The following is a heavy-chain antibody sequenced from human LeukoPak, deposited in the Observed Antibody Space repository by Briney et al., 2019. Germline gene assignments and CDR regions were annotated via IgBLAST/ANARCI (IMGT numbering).Heavy chain of an antibody. CDR2: VNHNGGT. V-gene: IGHV4-34*01. Sequence: PSETLSLTCAVYGGSFTDYYWSWIRQPPGKGLEWIGEVNHNGGTNYNPSLKSRVTISMDTSKNQFSLKLTSVTAADTAIYYCARVASSGYLAYWGQGTLATVSS. J-gene: IGHJ4*02. CDR1: GGSFTDYY. CDR3: ARVASSGYLAY. D-gene: IGHD3-22*01.